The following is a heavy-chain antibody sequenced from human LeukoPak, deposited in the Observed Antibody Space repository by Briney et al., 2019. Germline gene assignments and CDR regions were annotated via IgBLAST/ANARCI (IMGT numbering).Heavy chain of an antibody. CDR2: IYYSGST. J-gene: IGHJ4*02. Sequence: SETLSLTCTVSGGSISSGDYYWSWIRQPPGKGLEWIGYIYYSGSTYYNPSLKSRVTISVDPSKNQFSLKLSSVTAADTAVYYCARVNYDILTGYPDYWGQGTLVTVSS. V-gene: IGHV4-30-4*01. CDR1: GGSISSGDYY. D-gene: IGHD3-9*01. CDR3: ARVNYDILTGYPDY.